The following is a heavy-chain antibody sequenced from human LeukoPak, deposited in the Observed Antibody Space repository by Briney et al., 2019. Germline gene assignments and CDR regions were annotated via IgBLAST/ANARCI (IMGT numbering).Heavy chain of an antibody. Sequence: GGSLRLSCAASGFTFSSYSMNWVRQAPGKGLEWVSSISSSSSYIYYADSVKGRFTISRDNAKNSPYLQMNSLRAEDTAVYYCARSLMAGSSTSCYDYWGQGTLVTVSS. CDR3: ARSLMAGSSTSCYDY. CDR1: GFTFSSYS. J-gene: IGHJ4*02. D-gene: IGHD2-2*01. CDR2: ISSSSSYI. V-gene: IGHV3-21*01.